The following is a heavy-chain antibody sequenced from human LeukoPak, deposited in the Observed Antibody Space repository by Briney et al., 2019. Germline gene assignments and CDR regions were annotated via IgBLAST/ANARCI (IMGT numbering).Heavy chain of an antibody. Sequence: SVKVSCKASGGTFSSYAISWVRQAPGQGLEWMGRIIPIFGIANYAQKFQGRVTITADKSTSTAYMELSSLRSEDTAVYYCARGRYCSSTSCYRDCYYGMDVWGQGTTVTVSS. CDR2: IIPIFGIA. D-gene: IGHD2-2*02. CDR1: GGTFSSYA. V-gene: IGHV1-69*04. CDR3: ARGRYCSSTSCYRDCYYGMDV. J-gene: IGHJ6*02.